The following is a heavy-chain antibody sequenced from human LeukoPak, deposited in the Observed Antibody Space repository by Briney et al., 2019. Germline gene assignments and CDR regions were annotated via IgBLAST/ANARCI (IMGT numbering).Heavy chain of an antibody. CDR2: ASGSGGST. V-gene: IGHV3-23*01. CDR1: GLTVSNNC. D-gene: IGHD4-23*01. J-gene: IGHJ4*02. Sequence: PGGSLRLSCVASGLTVSNNCMSWVRQAPGKGLEWVSSASGSGGSTYYADSVKGRFTISRDNSKNTLYLQMNSLRAEDTAVYYCAKDLGSVVTPPSLDYWGQGTLVTVSS. CDR3: AKDLGSVVTPPSLDY.